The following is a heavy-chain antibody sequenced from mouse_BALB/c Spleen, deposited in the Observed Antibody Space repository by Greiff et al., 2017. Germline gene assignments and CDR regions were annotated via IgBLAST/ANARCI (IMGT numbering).Heavy chain of an antibody. CDR1: GFTFTDYY. CDR2: IRNKANGYTT. V-gene: IGHV7-3*02. CDR3: ARGRPLDY. Sequence: EVHLVESGGGLVQPGGSLRLSCATSGFTFTDYYMSWVRQPPGKALEWLGFIRNKANGYTTEYSASVKGLFTISRDNAKNTLYLQMSSLKSEDTAMYYCARGRPLDYWGQGTSVTVSS. J-gene: IGHJ4*01.